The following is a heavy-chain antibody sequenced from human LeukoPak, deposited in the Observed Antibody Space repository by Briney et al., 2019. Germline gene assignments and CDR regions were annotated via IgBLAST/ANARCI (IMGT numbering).Heavy chain of an antibody. D-gene: IGHD5-18*01. Sequence: PGASLRLSCRAFGFTFGDHAMSWVRQAPGKGLEWVGFIRSKAYRGTTEYAASVKGRFTILRDDSKSIAYLQMNSLEIEDTGFYYCTRGPIQLWIHNAMDVWGQGTTVTVSS. V-gene: IGHV3-49*04. CDR2: IRSKAYRGTT. CDR1: GFTFGDHA. CDR3: TRGPIQLWIHNAMDV. J-gene: IGHJ6*02.